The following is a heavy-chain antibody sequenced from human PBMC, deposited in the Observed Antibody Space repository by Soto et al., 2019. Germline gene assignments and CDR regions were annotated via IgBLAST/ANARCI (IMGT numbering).Heavy chain of an antibody. J-gene: IGHJ4*02. CDR2: ITDNGGDA. CDR1: GLTFGSRA. D-gene: IGHD3-10*01. Sequence: GGSLRLSCVASGLTFGSRAMSWVRQAPGEGLQWVATITDNGGDAKYADSVRGRFVISRDNSKKTLYLQMTSLTAEDSAMYFCARGSPESYPGSRIFDFWGRGTLVTVS. V-gene: IGHV3-23*01. CDR3: ARGSPESYPGSRIFDF.